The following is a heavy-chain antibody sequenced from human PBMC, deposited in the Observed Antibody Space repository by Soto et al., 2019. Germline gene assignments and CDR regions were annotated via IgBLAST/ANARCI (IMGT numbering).Heavy chain of an antibody. CDR3: ARDLSSPSDVYYYDSSGYYAHDAFDI. CDR2: ISSSSSYI. Sequence: GGSLRLSCAASGFTFSSYSMNWVRQAPGKGLEWVSSISSSSSYIYYADSVKGRFTISRDNAKNSLYLQMNSLRAEDTAVYYCARDLSSPSDVYYYDSSGYYAHDAFDIWGQGTMVTVSS. V-gene: IGHV3-21*01. D-gene: IGHD3-22*01. CDR1: GFTFSSYS. J-gene: IGHJ3*02.